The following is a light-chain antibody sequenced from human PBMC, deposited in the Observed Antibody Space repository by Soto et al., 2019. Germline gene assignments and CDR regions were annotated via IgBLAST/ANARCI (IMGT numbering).Light chain of an antibody. J-gene: IGKJ1*01. CDR3: QQYNSFWT. V-gene: IGKV1-5*01. CDR1: QSISSW. CDR2: DAS. Sequence: DIQMTQSPSTLSASVGDRVTITCRASQSISSWLAWYQQKPGKAPKLPIYDASSLESGVPSRFSGSGSGTEFTLTISSLQPDDFATNYCQQYNSFWTFGQGTKVEIK.